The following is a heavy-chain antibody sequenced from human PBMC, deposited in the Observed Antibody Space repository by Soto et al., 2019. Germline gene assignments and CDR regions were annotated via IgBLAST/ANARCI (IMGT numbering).Heavy chain of an antibody. V-gene: IGHV1-2*02. J-gene: IGHJ6*02. CDR3: ARSLLDEYSSSWRSAYYGMDV. D-gene: IGHD6-13*01. CDR1: GFTFSAYY. CDR2: INPNSGGT. Sequence: ASVKVSCKASGFTFSAYYIYWVRQAPGQGLEWIGWINPNSGGTNNAQKFQGRVAMTRDTSTSTVYMELSALISDDTAVYYCARSLLDEYSSSWRSAYYGMDVWGQGTTVTVSS.